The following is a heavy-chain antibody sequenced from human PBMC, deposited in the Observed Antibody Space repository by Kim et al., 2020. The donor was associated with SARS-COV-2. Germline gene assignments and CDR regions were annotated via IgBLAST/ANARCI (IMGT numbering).Heavy chain of an antibody. J-gene: IGHJ3*02. CDR1: GDSVSSNSAA. CDR2: TYYRSKWYN. V-gene: IGHV6-1*01. Sequence: SQTLSLTCAISGDSVSSNSAAWNWIRQSPSRGLEWLGRTYYRSKWYNDYAVSVKSRITINPDTSKNQFSLQLNSVTPEDTAVYYCARDLWASGYSGYEREIVGATKGRAGNAFDIWGQGTMVTVSS. D-gene: IGHD5-12*01. CDR3: ARDLWASGYSGYEREIVGATKGRAGNAFDI.